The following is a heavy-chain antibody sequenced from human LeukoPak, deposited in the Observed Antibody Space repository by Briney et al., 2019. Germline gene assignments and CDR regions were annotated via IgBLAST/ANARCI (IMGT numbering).Heavy chain of an antibody. CDR3: ASALHYYGSGIEPR. J-gene: IGHJ4*02. CDR2: MNPNSGNT. Sequence: GASVKVSCKASVYTFTSYDINWVRQATGQGLEWMGWMNPNSGNTGYAQKFQGRVTMTRNTSISTAYMELSSLRSEDTAVYYCASALHYYGSGIEPRWGQGTLVTVSS. V-gene: IGHV1-8*01. D-gene: IGHD3-10*01. CDR1: VYTFTSYD.